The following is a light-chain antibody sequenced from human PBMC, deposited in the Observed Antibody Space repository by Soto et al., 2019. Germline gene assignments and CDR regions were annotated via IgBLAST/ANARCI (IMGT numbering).Light chain of an antibody. CDR1: QSISSY. J-gene: IGKJ3*01. V-gene: IGKV1-39*01. Sequence: DIQMTQSPSSLSASVGDRVTITCRASQSISSYLNWYQQKPGKAPKLLIYAASSLQSGVPSRFSGSGSGTDFTLTISSLQPDDFATYYCQQSYSTLVFTFGPGTKVDIK. CDR2: AAS. CDR3: QQSYSTLVFT.